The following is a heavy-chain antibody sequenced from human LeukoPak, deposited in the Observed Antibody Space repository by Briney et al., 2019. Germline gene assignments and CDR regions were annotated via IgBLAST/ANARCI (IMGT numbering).Heavy chain of an antibody. CDR2: ISYDGSNK. CDR1: GFTFSSYA. CDR3: ARDQQQLSIDY. Sequence: GGSLRLSCAASGFTFSSYAMHWVRQAPGKGLEWVAVISYDGSNKYYADSVKGRFTISRDNSKNTLYLQMNSLRAEDTAVYYCARDQQQLSIDYWGQGTLVTVSP. V-gene: IGHV3-30*04. J-gene: IGHJ4*02. D-gene: IGHD6-13*01.